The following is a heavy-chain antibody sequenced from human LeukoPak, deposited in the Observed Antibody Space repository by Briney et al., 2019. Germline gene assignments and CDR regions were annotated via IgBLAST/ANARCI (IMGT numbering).Heavy chain of an antibody. J-gene: IGHJ3*02. CDR3: ARETYSSSWYHDAFDI. D-gene: IGHD6-13*01. CDR1: GGSISSDY. Sequence: SETLSLTCTVSGGSISSDYWSWIRQPPGKGLEWLGYIYYSGNTNYNPSLKSRVTISVDTSKNQFSLKLSSVTAADTAFYYCARETYSSSWYHDAFDIWGQGTMVTVSS. V-gene: IGHV4-59*01. CDR2: IYYSGNT.